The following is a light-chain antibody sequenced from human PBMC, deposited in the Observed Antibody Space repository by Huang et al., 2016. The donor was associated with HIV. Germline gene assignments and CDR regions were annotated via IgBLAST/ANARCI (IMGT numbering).Light chain of an antibody. V-gene: IGKV3-15*01. CDR3: QQYDNWPPRST. J-gene: IGKJ1*01. CDR1: QNISNN. CDR2: GAS. Sequence: EIVMTQSPVNLSVSPGERASLSCRASQNISNNLDWYQQEPGQAPRLLIHGASTRATGIPARFSGSGSGTESALTISSLQSADVAVYYCQQYDNWPPRSTFGQGTKVEIK.